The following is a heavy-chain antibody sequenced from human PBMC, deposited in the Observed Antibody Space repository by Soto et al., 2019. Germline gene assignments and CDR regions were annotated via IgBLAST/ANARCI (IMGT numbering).Heavy chain of an antibody. D-gene: IGHD3-22*01. Sequence: QLQLQESGSGLVKPSQTLSLTCAVSGGSISSGGYSWSWIRQPPGKGLEWIGYIYHSGSTYYNPSLKGRVTISADRSKNQFSLKLSAVTAADTSVYYCARTYDSSGYYIEYYFDYWGQGTLVTVSS. CDR3: ARTYDSSGYYIEYYFDY. CDR1: GGSISSGGYS. V-gene: IGHV4-30-2*01. CDR2: IYHSGST. J-gene: IGHJ4*02.